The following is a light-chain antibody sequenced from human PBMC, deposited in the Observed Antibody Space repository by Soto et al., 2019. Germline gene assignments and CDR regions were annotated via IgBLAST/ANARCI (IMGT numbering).Light chain of an antibody. CDR3: MQALQTPWA. V-gene: IGKV2-28*01. J-gene: IGKJ1*01. CDR1: QSLLHSNGNNY. CDR2: VGS. Sequence: DIVMTQSPLSLPVTPGEPASISCRSSQSLLHSNGNNYLDWYLQKPGQSPQLLNYVGSNRAYGGLDRFRSIGSVTDFTMKISRVEAEDVVVYYCMQALQTPWAFGQGTKVDIK.